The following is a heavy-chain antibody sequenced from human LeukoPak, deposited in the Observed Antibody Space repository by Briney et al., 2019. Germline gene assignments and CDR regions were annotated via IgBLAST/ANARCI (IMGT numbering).Heavy chain of an antibody. D-gene: IGHD2-15*01. Sequence: PGGSLRLSCAASGFTFSSYAMSWVRQAPGKGLEWVSAISGSGGSTYYADSVKGRFTISRDNSKNTLYLQMNSLRAEDTAVYYCAKDRRYCSGGSCYSGWFDPWGQGTLVTVSS. J-gene: IGHJ5*02. CDR2: ISGSGGST. V-gene: IGHV3-23*01. CDR1: GFTFSSYA. CDR3: AKDRRYCSGGSCYSGWFDP.